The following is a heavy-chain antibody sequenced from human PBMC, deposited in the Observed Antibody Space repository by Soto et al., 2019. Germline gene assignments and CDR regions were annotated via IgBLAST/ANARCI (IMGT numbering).Heavy chain of an antibody. V-gene: IGHV3-48*02. D-gene: IGHD3-3*01. Sequence: GGSLRLSCAASGFTFSSYSMNWVRQAPGKGLEWVSYISSSSSTIYYADSVKGRFTISRDNAKNSLYLQMNSLRDEDTAVYYCARDSTEWPDDAFDIWGQGTMVTVSS. CDR3: ARDSTEWPDDAFDI. CDR1: GFTFSSYS. J-gene: IGHJ3*02. CDR2: ISSSSSTI.